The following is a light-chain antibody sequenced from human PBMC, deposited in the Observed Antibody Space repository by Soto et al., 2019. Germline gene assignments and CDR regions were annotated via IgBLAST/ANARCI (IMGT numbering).Light chain of an antibody. CDR1: QSVSSN. CDR2: RAS. CDR3: QQYHDWPPYT. Sequence: ETLMTQSPATLSVSPGERATLSCRASQSVSSNLAWYQQRPGQAPRLLTYRASIRATVIPARFSGSGSGTEFTLTISSLQSEDFAVYYCQQYHDWPPYTFGQGTKLEI. J-gene: IGKJ2*01. V-gene: IGKV3-15*01.